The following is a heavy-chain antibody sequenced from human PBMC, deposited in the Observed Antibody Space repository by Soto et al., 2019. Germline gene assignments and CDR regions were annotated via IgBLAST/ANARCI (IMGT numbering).Heavy chain of an antibody. D-gene: IGHD2-2*01. Sequence: QVQLVQSGAEVKKPGASVKVSCKASGYTFTRYYMHWVRQAPGQGLEWMGTINPSGGSTIYAQRFQCRVSMTRDTSTSTGYMELSSLRSEDTAVYYCARDGIRIVVVSAATPGDWFDPWGQGTLVTVSS. V-gene: IGHV1-46*01. J-gene: IGHJ5*02. CDR3: ARDGIRIVVVSAATPGDWFDP. CDR2: INPSGGST. CDR1: GYTFTRYY.